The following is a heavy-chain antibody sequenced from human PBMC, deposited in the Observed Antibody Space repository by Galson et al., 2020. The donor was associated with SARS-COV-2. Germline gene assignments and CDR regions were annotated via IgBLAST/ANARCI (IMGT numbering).Heavy chain of an antibody. Sequence: GGSLRLYCEASGFSFNNYGMQWVRQAPGKGLEWVASISYEGSIKDFADFVKGRFSISRDSSKKMVYLQMNSLRAEDSAMYYCVRNGGVFAISSQTYSHFWGQGTLVTVSS. CDR3: VRNGGVFAISSQTYSHF. CDR1: GFSFNNYG. J-gene: IGHJ4*02. CDR2: ISYEGSIK. D-gene: IGHD4-4*01. V-gene: IGHV3-30*03.